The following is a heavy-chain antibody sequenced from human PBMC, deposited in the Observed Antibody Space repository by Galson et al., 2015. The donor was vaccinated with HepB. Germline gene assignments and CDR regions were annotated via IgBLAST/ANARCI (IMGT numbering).Heavy chain of an antibody. CDR3: TRSLSVEVPAAISHDLFDC. CDR2: IRRNAYGGTT. Sequence: SLRLSCAASGFTFGDYAMSWVRQAPGEGLEWVGFIRRNAYGGTTDYAASVKARFTISRDDSKSIAHLQLNSLKTEDTAVNYCTRSLSVEVPAAISHDLFDCWGQGTLVAVSS. V-gene: IGHV3-49*04. D-gene: IGHD2-2*02. J-gene: IGHJ4*02. CDR1: GFTFGDYA.